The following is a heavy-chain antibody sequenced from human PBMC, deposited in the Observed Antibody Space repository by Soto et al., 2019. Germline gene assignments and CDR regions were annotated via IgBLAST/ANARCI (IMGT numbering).Heavy chain of an antibody. CDR3: ARKDSSSWSGNWFDP. D-gene: IGHD2-2*01. Sequence: SETLSLTCSVSGGSISGYYWSWIRQPPGKGLEWIGYIYGTGSTNYNPSLKSRVTISADTSKNQFSLKLSSVTAADTAAYYCARKDSSSWSGNWFDPWGQGTLVTVSS. CDR2: IYGTGST. V-gene: IGHV4-59*01. J-gene: IGHJ5*02. CDR1: GGSISGYY.